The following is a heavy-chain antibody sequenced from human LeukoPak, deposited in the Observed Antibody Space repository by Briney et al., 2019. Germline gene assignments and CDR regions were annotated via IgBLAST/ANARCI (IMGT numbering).Heavy chain of an antibody. CDR3: ARGPSSGTNSNWFDP. CDR1: GGSISSSNW. CDR2: IYHSGST. Sequence: SETLSLTCAVSGGSISSSNWWSWVRQPPGQGLEWIGEIYHSGSTNYNPSLKSRVTISVDKSKNQFSLKLSSVTAADTAVYYCARGPSSGTNSNWFDPWGQGTLVTVSS. V-gene: IGHV4-4*02. D-gene: IGHD3-22*01. J-gene: IGHJ5*02.